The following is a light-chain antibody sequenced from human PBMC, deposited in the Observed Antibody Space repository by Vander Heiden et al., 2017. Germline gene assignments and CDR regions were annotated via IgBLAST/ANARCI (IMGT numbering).Light chain of an antibody. CDR2: LNSDGSH. CDR1: SGHRNYA. CDR3: QTWGTGSWV. Sequence: QLVLTQSPSASASLGASVKLTCPLRSGHRNYAIAWHQQQPEKGPRFLMKLNSDGSHSNGDGIPDRFSGSSSGAERYLTISSLQSEDEADYYCQTWGTGSWVFGGGTKLTVL. V-gene: IGLV4-69*01. J-gene: IGLJ3*02.